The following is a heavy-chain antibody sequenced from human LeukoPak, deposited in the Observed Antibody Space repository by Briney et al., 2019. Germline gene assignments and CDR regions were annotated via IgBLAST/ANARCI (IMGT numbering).Heavy chain of an antibody. Sequence: GGSLRLSCAASGFTFDDYAMHWVRQAPGKGLEWVSLISWDGGSTYYADSVKGRFTISRDNSKNSLYLQMNSLRAEDTALYYCAKGYCSGGSCYPFNDYWGQGTLVTVSS. D-gene: IGHD2-15*01. CDR2: ISWDGGST. V-gene: IGHV3-43D*03. CDR3: AKGYCSGGSCYPFNDY. CDR1: GFTFDDYA. J-gene: IGHJ4*02.